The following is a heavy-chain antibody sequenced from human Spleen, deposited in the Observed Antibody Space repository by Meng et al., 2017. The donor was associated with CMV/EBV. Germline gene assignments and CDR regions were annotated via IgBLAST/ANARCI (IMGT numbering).Heavy chain of an antibody. Sequence: FSDYSMNWVRQAPGRGLEWVSSLSSSSSYIYYADSVKGRFTISRDNAKNSLYLQMNSLRAEDTAMYYCARAPVLRFLEWLSSYDMDVWGQGTTVTVSS. V-gene: IGHV3-21*01. CDR1: FSDYS. CDR3: ARAPVLRFLEWLSSYDMDV. J-gene: IGHJ6*02. D-gene: IGHD3-3*01. CDR2: LSSSSSYI.